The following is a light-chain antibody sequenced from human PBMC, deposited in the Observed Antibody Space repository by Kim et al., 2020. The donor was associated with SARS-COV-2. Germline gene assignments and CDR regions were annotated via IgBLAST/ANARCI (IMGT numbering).Light chain of an antibody. CDR1: QSVSSNY. V-gene: IGKV3-20*01. Sequence: SPGERATLSCRASQSVSSNYLAWYQQKPGQAPRLLIYGASTRATGIPDRFSGSGSGTDFTLTISRLEPEDFAVYYCQQYGDSTGTFGQGTKVDIK. CDR3: QQYGDSTGT. CDR2: GAS. J-gene: IGKJ1*01.